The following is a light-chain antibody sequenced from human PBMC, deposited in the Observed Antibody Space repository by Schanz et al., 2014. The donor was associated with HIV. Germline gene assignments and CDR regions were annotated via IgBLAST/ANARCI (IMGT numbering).Light chain of an antibody. J-gene: IGKJ2*01. Sequence: EIVLTQSPGSLSLSPGERATLSCRASQSVSSSSLAWYQQKPGQAPRLLIYGASSRATGIPDRFSGSGSGTDFTLTISRLEPEDFAVYYCQQYGSFFGQGTKLEIK. V-gene: IGKV3-20*01. CDR3: QQYGSF. CDR2: GAS. CDR1: QSVSSSS.